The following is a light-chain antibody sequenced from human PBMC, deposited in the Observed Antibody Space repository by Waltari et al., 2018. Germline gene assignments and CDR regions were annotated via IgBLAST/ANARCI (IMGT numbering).Light chain of an antibody. J-gene: IGLJ3*02. CDR3: EAWDDSLNGQV. CDR1: SSNIGSNT. Sequence: QSVLTQPPAASGTPGQRVTISCSGSSSNIGSNTVNWYKQLPGTAPQLLIYSNNPWPSGVTARCSGSKSGTSASLAIIGLQSEDEADYYCEAWDDSLNGQVFGGGPKLTVL. CDR2: SNN. V-gene: IGLV1-44*01.